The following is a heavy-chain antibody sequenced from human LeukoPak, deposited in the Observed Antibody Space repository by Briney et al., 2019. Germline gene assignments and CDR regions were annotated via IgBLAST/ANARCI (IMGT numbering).Heavy chain of an antibody. CDR3: ASADYYGSGSYPPFDY. J-gene: IGHJ4*02. CDR2: IYYSGSI. CDR1: GGSISSGDYY. Sequence: SETLSLTCTVSGGSISSGDYYWSWIRQPPGKGLEWIGYIYYSGSIYYNPSLKSRVTISVDTSKNQFSLKLSSVAAADTAVYYCASADYYGSGSYPPFDYWGQGTLVTVSS. D-gene: IGHD3-10*01. V-gene: IGHV4-30-4*08.